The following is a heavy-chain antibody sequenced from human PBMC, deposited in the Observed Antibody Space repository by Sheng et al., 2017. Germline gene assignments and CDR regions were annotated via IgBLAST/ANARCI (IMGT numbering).Heavy chain of an antibody. CDR3: HLGRAHCSGGSCYFDY. V-gene: IGHV3-23*04. CDR1: GFTFSSYA. CDR2: ISGSGGST. D-gene: IGHD2-15*01. Sequence: EVQLVESGGGLVQPGGSLRLSCAASGFTFSSYAMSWVRQAPGKGLEWVSAISGSGGSTYYADSVKGRFTISRDNSKNTLYLQMNSLRAEDTAVYYCHLGRAHCSGGSCYFDYWGQGTLVTVSS. J-gene: IGHJ4*02.